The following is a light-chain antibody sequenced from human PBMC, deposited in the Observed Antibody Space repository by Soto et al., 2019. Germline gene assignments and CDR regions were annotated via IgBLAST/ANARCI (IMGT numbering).Light chain of an antibody. CDR1: QNLLYKSNNKNY. V-gene: IGKV4-1*01. CDR2: WAS. Sequence: DIERILSPDSLTVSLGERANINCKATQNLLYKSNNKNYLAWYQQKPGQPPKLLIYWASTRQSGVPDRFSGSGSGTDFTLTISSLRAEDVAVYYCQQYYTTPPTFGQGTKVEI. CDR3: QQYYTTPPT. J-gene: IGKJ1*01.